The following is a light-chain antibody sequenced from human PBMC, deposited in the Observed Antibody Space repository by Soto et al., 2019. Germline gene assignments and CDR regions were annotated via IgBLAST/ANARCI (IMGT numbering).Light chain of an antibody. CDR2: GNS. CDR1: NSNIGAGYD. CDR3: QSYDNRLSGYV. V-gene: IGLV1-40*01. Sequence: QTVLKQTPPVSGAPGHSVTISTTGSNSNIGAGYDVLWYQHLPGTSPIHLIYGNSNRPSGVPDRFSGSKSGTSASLAITELQAEDEADYYCQSYDNRLSGYVFGTGTKVTVL. J-gene: IGLJ1*01.